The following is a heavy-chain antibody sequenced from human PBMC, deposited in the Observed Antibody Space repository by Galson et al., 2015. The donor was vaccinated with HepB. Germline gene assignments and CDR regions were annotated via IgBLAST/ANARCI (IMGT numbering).Heavy chain of an antibody. CDR2: ISGSGSSI. CDR3: ARVHWYGFHN. Sequence: SLRLSCAASGLPFGDCYMSWIRQAPGKGLEWLSYISGSGSSIYYADSVKGRFTISRDNAKKSIYLDMNSLRAEDTAVYYCARVHWYGFHNWGQGNLVTVSS. V-gene: IGHV3-11*01. J-gene: IGHJ4*02. D-gene: IGHD6-13*01. CDR1: GLPFGDCY.